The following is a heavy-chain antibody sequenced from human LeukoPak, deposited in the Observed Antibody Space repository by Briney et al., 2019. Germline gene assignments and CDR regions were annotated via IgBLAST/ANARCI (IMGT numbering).Heavy chain of an antibody. J-gene: IGHJ6*03. CDR2: ITSDGGRT. CDR3: ARSRGLDVHYYYMDV. CDR1: GFTFSSYA. D-gene: IGHD3-10*01. Sequence: GGSLRLSCAASGFTFSSYAVHWVRQAPGKGLEYVSAITSDGGRTYYANSVKGRFTISRDNSKNTLYLQMGSLRAEGMAVYYCARSRGLDVHYYYMDVWGKGTTVTVSS. V-gene: IGHV3-64*01.